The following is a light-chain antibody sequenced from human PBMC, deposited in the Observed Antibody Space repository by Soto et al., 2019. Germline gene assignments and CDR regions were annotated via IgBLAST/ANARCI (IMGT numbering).Light chain of an antibody. J-gene: IGLJ3*02. V-gene: IGLV1-40*01. CDR3: QSFDSSLSNSWV. Sequence: QSVLTQPPSVSGAPGQRVTISCTGGRTNIGAGYEVHWYQHLPGTAPKLLMYGVCNRPSGVPDRFSGSRSGTSASLAITGLQAEDEADYYCQSFDSSLSNSWVFGGGTKLTVL. CDR2: GVC. CDR1: RTNIGAGYE.